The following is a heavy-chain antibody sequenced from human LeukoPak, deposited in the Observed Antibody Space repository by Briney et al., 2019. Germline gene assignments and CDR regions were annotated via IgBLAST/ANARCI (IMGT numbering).Heavy chain of an antibody. D-gene: IGHD3-22*01. V-gene: IGHV1-18*01. J-gene: IGHJ5*02. CDR1: GYTFNNYG. Sequence: GASVTVSCKTSGYTFNNYGISWVRQAPGQGLEWMGWISTYNGHTIYTQKFQGRVTMTTDTSTSTAYMELRSLRSDDTAVYYCARDQHRRIVVVNMLTAWGQGTLVTVSS. CDR3: ARDQHRRIVVVNMLTA. CDR2: ISTYNGHT.